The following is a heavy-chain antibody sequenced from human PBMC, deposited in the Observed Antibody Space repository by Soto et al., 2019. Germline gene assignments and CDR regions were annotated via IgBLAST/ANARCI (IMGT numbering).Heavy chain of an antibody. CDR2: TRQDGGQS. CDR3: VRDGSTGWHFDS. J-gene: IGHJ4*02. CDR1: GFTLSSYW. Sequence: GGSLRLSCEASGFTLSSYWMSWIRQAPGKGLEWVANTRQDGGQSYLVDSVQGRFTISRDNAKNSLYLQMNSLRAEDTAVYYFVRDGSTGWHFDSWGQGTLVTVSS. D-gene: IGHD6-19*01. V-gene: IGHV3-7*01.